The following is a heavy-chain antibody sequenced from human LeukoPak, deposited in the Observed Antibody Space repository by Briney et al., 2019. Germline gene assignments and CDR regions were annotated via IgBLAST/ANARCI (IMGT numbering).Heavy chain of an antibody. Sequence: GGSLRLSCAASGFTFSSYWMSWVRQAPGKGLEWVANIKQDGSEKYYVDSVKGRFTISRDNAKNSLYLQMNSLRAEDTAVYYCAREGLTYGDYSRRNYGMDVWGQGTTVTASS. V-gene: IGHV3-7*01. D-gene: IGHD4-17*01. J-gene: IGHJ6*02. CDR1: GFTFSSYW. CDR2: IKQDGSEK. CDR3: AREGLTYGDYSRRNYGMDV.